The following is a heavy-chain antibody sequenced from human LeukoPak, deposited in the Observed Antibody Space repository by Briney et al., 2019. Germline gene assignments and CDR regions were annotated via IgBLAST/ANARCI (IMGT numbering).Heavy chain of an antibody. CDR2: ISWNSGSI. D-gene: IGHD2-8*01. CDR1: GFTFDDYA. V-gene: IGHV3-9*01. Sequence: PGGSLRLSCAASGFTFDDYAMHWVRQAPGKGLEWVSGISWNSGSIGYADSVKGRFTIPRDNAKNTLSLQMNSLRVEDTAIYYCAKDVRRCNGACTWGQGTLVTVSS. CDR3: AKDVRRCNGACT. J-gene: IGHJ5*02.